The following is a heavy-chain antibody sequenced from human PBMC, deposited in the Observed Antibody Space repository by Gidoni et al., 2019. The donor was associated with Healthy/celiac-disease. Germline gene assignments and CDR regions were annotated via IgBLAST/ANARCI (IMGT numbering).Heavy chain of an antibody. CDR3: ARGGRQSGYYMDV. CDR1: GFKFSSYE. CDR2: IISGGRTI. J-gene: IGHJ6*03. D-gene: IGHD1-26*01. Sequence: EVQLVESGGGLVQPGGSLGLSCAASGFKFSSYEMNWVRQAPGKGLEWVSYIISGGRTIYQLDAVKGRFIISRDNVKNSLYLQMNSLRAEDTAVYYCARGGRQSGYYMDVWGKGTTVTVSS. V-gene: IGHV3-48*03.